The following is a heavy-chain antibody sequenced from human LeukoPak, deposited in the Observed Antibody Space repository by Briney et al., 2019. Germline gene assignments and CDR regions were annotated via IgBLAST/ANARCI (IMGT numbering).Heavy chain of an antibody. V-gene: IGHV3-9*03. J-gene: IGHJ4*02. D-gene: IGHD6-13*01. CDR1: GFTFEDYA. CDR2: NNWNSGSM. CDR3: AKGRSSTWFKDYFHF. Sequence: PGGSLRLSCAASGFTFEDYAMHWVRQAPGKGLEWVSGNNWNSGSMDYADSVKGRFTISRDNAKNSLYLQMNSLRAEDMALYYCAKGRSSTWFKDYFHFWGQGTLVTVSS.